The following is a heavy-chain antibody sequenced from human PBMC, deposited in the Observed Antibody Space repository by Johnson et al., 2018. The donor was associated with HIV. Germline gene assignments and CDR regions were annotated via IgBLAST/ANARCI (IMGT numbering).Heavy chain of an antibody. CDR2: IKQDGSEK. D-gene: IGHD1-26*01. J-gene: IGHJ3*02. CDR1: GFTFSSYW. V-gene: IGHV3-7*01. Sequence: VQLVESGGVVVQPGGSLRLSCVASGFTFSSYWMSWVRQAPGKGLEWVANIKQDGSEKYYVDSVKGRFTISRDNAKNSLYLQMNSLRAEDTAVYYCAREGIVGATDYAFDIWGQGTMVTVSS. CDR3: AREGIVGATDYAFDI.